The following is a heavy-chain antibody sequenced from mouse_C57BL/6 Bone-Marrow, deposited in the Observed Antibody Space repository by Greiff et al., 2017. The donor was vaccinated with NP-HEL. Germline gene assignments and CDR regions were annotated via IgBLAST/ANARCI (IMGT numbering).Heavy chain of an antibody. CDR2: INPNNGGT. CDR1: GYTFTDYN. CDR3: ARRSSSGYSYYFDY. V-gene: IGHV1-18*01. J-gene: IGHJ2*01. D-gene: IGHD3-2*02. Sequence: EVQLQQSGPELVKPGASVKIPCKASGYTFTDYNMDWVKQSHGKSLEWIGDINPNNGGTIYNQKFKGKATLTVDKSSSTAYMELRSLTSEDTAVYYCARRSSSGYSYYFDYWGQGTTLTVSS.